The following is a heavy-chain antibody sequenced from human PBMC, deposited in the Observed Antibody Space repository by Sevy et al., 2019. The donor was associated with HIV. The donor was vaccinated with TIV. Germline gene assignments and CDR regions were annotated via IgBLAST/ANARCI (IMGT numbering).Heavy chain of an antibody. Sequence: GGFLRLSCAVSGFPVSSSYMNWVRQAPGKGLEWVSASYTGSKTDYADSVKGGLTMSRDNSKNKLYLRMNGLRAEDMAVYYCARDKNAYYYGLDVWGQGTTVTVPS. J-gene: IGHJ6*02. CDR3: ARDKNAYYYGLDV. CDR2: SYTGSKT. V-gene: IGHV3-53*01. CDR1: GFPVSSSY.